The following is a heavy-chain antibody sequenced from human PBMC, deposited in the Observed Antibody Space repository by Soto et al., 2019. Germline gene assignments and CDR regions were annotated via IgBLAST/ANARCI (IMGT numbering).Heavy chain of an antibody. CDR3: AKGRRQLRFLEWLLHHPDY. Sequence: EVQLLESGGGLVQPGGSLRLSCAASGFTFSSYAMSWVRQAPGKGLEWVSAISGSGGSTYYADSVKGRFTISRDNSKNTLYLQMNSLRAEDTAVYYCAKGRRQLRFLEWLLHHPDYWGQGTLVTVSS. CDR1: GFTFSSYA. CDR2: ISGSGGST. J-gene: IGHJ4*02. V-gene: IGHV3-23*01. D-gene: IGHD3-3*01.